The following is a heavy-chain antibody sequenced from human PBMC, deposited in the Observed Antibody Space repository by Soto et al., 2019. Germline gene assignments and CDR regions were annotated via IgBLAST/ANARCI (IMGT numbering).Heavy chain of an antibody. CDR3: ARLQQLDRGDWFDP. Sequence: SQTLSLTCAISGDSVSSNSASWNLIRQSPSRGLEWLGRTYYRSKWYNDYAVSVKSRITINPDTSKNQFSLQLNSVTPEDTAVYYCARLQQLDRGDWFDPWGQGALVTVS. CDR2: TYYRSKWYN. J-gene: IGHJ5*02. D-gene: IGHD6-13*01. CDR1: GDSVSSNSAS. V-gene: IGHV6-1*01.